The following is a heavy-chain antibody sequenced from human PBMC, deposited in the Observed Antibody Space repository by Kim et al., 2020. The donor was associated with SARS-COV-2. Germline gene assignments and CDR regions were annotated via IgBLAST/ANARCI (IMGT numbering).Heavy chain of an antibody. Sequence: AQKSQGRVTMTRDTSTSTVYMELSSLRSEDTAVYYCAREGPPVVVTALDYWGQGTLVTVSS. D-gene: IGHD2-21*02. J-gene: IGHJ4*02. V-gene: IGHV1-46*01. CDR3: AREGPPVVVTALDY.